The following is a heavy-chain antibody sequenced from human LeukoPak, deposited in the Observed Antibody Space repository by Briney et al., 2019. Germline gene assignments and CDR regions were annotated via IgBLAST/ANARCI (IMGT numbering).Heavy chain of an antibody. J-gene: IGHJ4*02. CDR1: GFTFSSYW. CDR2: IKQDGSEK. CDR3: AIDGGIDGYTTDY. V-gene: IGHV3-7*01. D-gene: IGHD5-24*01. Sequence: GGSLRLSCAASGFTFSSYWMSWVRQAPGKGLEWVANIKQDGSEKYYVDSVKGRFTISRDNAKNSLYLQMNSLRAEDTAVYYCAIDGGIDGYTTDYWGQGTMVTVSS.